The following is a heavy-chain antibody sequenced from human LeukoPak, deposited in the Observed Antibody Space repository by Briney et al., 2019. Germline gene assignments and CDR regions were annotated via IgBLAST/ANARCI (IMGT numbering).Heavy chain of an antibody. V-gene: IGHV3-21*04. J-gene: IGHJ4*02. CDR1: GFTFSSYN. CDR3: ARDRYSGSYPLDY. CDR2: ISTSSIYI. Sequence: TGGSLRLSCAGSGFTFSSYNMNWVRQAPGKGLEWVSSISTSSIYIYYADSLKGRFTISRDNAKHSLYLQMNSLRAEDTAVYYCARDRYSGSYPLDYWGQGTLVTVSS. D-gene: IGHD1-26*01.